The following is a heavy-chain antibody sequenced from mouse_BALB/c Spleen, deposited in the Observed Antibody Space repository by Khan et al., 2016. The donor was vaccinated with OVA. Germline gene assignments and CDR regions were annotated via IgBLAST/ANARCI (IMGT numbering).Heavy chain of an antibody. Sequence: VQLQESGAELARPGASVKMSCKASGYTFTSYTIHWIKKRPGQGLEWIGYINPSNGYTNYNQKFKDQATLTTDKSYTTAYLQLSSLTSDDSAVYNSVRDGAYHRNDGWFAYWGQGTLVTVSA. V-gene: IGHV1-4*01. CDR1: GYTFTSYT. CDR3: VRDGAYHRNDGWFAY. D-gene: IGHD2-14*01. CDR2: INPSNGYT. J-gene: IGHJ3*01.